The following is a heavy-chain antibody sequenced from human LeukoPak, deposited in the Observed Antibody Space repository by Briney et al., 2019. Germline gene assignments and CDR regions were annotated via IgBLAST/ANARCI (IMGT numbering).Heavy chain of an antibody. CDR2: IGGGDT. J-gene: IGHJ4*02. Sequence: SGGSLRLSCSASGFTFRNFAISWVRQAPGKGLEWVSSIGGGDTHYADSVKGRFTISRDDSRSTVDLQMSSLRAEDTAVYYCAKDEQSFNSMYDYFDSWGQGTLVTVSS. D-gene: IGHD2-8*01. V-gene: IGHV3-23*01. CDR3: AKDEQSFNSMYDYFDS. CDR1: GFTFRNFA.